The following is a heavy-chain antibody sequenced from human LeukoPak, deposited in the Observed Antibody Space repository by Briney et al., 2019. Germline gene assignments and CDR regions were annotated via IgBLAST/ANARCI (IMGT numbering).Heavy chain of an antibody. D-gene: IGHD2-15*01. V-gene: IGHV4-39*01. CDR3: ARHTLVAANRTFDY. CDR2: IYYSGRT. CDR1: GGSISSSSYY. Sequence: SETLSLTCTVSGGSISSSSYYWGWIRQPPGKGLEWIGSIYYSGRTYYNPSLKSRVTISVDTSNNQFSLKLSSVTAADTAVYYCARHTLVAANRTFDYWGQGTLVTVSS. J-gene: IGHJ4*02.